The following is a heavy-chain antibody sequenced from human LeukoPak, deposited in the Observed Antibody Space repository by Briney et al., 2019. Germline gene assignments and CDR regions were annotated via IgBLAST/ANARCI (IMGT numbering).Heavy chain of an antibody. V-gene: IGHV1-69*13. D-gene: IGHD3-16*02. CDR3: ARTVLYRPGDYYGMDV. CDR2: IIPIFGTA. CDR1: GGTLSSYA. J-gene: IGHJ6*02. Sequence: SVKVSCKASGGTLSSYAISWVRQAPGQGLEWMGGIIPIFGTANYAQKFQGRVTITADESTSTAYMELSSLRSEDTAVYYCARTVLYRPGDYYGMDVWGQGTTVTVSS.